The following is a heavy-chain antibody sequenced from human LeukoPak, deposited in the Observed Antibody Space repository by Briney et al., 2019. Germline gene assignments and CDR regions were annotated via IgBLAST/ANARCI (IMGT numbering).Heavy chain of an antibody. CDR3: ASDYSNYGYFDY. Sequence: AASVKVSCKASGYTFTGYYIHWVRQAPGQGLEWMGWINPNSGGTNYAQKFQGRVTMTRDTSISTAYMELSRLRSDDTAVYYCASDYSNYGYFDYWGQGTLVTVSS. J-gene: IGHJ4*02. CDR1: GYTFTGYY. CDR2: INPNSGGT. V-gene: IGHV1-2*02. D-gene: IGHD4-11*01.